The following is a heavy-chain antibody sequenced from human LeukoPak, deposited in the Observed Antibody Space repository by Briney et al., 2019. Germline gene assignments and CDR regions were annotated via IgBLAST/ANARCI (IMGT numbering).Heavy chain of an antibody. J-gene: IGHJ4*02. CDR2: INPNTGGT. Sequence: GASVKVSCRASGYSFSGYYIHWVRQAPGQGLEWMGWINPNTGGTNFAQKFQGRVTMTRDTSISTAYMELSRLTSDDTAVYYCARDVYYFDSSGYSPFDYWGQGTLVTVS. D-gene: IGHD3-22*01. CDR3: ARDVYYFDSSGYSPFDY. V-gene: IGHV1-2*02. CDR1: GYSFSGYY.